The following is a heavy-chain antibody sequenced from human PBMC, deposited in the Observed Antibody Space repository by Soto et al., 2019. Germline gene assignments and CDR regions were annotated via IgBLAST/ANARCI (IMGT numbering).Heavy chain of an antibody. CDR1: GYTLTSYD. J-gene: IGHJ6*03. CDR3: ARGGDYYGSGSYAIYYYYYMDV. Sequence: ASVKVSCKASGYTLTSYDINWVRQATGQGLEWMGWMNPNSGNTGYAQKFQGRVTMTRNTSISTAYMELSSLRSEDTAVYYCARGGDYYGSGSYAIYYYYYMDVWGKGTTVTVSS. V-gene: IGHV1-8*01. D-gene: IGHD3-10*01. CDR2: MNPNSGNT.